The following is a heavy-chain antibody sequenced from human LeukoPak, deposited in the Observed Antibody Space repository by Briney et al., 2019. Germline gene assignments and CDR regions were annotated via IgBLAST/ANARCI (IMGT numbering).Heavy chain of an antibody. D-gene: IGHD1-26*01. J-gene: IGHJ4*02. CDR3: ARGGSATYYLFDY. CDR1: GFDFSTYS. V-gene: IGHV3-30*04. Sequence: GGSLRLSCAASGFDFSTYSFHWLRQAPGKGLEWVAAISYDGRQSYLADSVQGRFTISRDDSRNTLYLQMNSLRSEDTAVCYCARGGSATYYLFDYWGRGTLVTVPS. CDR2: ISYDGRQS.